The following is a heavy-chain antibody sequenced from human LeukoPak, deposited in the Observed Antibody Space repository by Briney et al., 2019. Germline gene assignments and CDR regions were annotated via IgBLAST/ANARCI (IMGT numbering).Heavy chain of an antibody. V-gene: IGHV3-53*01. Sequence: PGGSLRLSCAASGFSVTTNYMSWVRQAPGKGLEWVSVIYTGGSTYYIDSVKGRFTISRDNSKNTLYLQMDSLRVEDSAIYYCARDNGYYGSDQWGPGTWVTVSS. J-gene: IGHJ5*02. CDR1: GFSVTTNY. CDR3: ARDNGYYGSDQ. D-gene: IGHD3-3*01. CDR2: IYTGGST.